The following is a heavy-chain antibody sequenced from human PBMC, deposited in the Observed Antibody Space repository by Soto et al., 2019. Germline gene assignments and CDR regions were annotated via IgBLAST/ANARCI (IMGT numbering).Heavy chain of an antibody. V-gene: IGHV3-23*01. J-gene: IGHJ3*02. Sequence: GGSLRLSCAATGFTFSNHAMNWVRQAPGKGLEWVSGISGGGDSTRYADSVKGRFTISRDNSENTLYLQMYSLRADDTAIYYCAKSGSGWSGQAAFDIWGQGTMVTVSS. D-gene: IGHD6-19*01. CDR3: AKSGSGWSGQAAFDI. CDR2: ISGGGDST. CDR1: GFTFSNHA.